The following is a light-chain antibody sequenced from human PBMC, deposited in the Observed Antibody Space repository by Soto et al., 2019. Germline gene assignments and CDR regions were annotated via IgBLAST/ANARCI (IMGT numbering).Light chain of an antibody. CDR3: SSYTNKDTLL. Sequence: QSALTQPASVSGSPGQSIIISCTGTSSDVGGYDHVSWYQQHPGKAPKLIIYDVTVRPSGISRRFSGSKSDNTASLAVSGLQPEDEADYYCSSYTNKDTLLFGGGTKVTVL. V-gene: IGLV2-14*03. J-gene: IGLJ3*02. CDR1: SSDVGGYDH. CDR2: DVT.